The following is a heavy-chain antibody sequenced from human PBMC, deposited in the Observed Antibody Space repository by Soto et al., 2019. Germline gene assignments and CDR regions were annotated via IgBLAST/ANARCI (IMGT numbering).Heavy chain of an antibody. CDR2: IYYSGST. V-gene: IGHV4-59*01. CDR3: ARVSSDFWSGYYTGSPYYYYYGMDV. J-gene: IGHJ6*02. Sequence: PSETLSLTCTFSCGSIISYYWSWIRQSPGKGQEWIGYIYYSGSTNYNPPLTSRVTISVDTSKNQFSLKLSSVTAADTAVYYCARVSSDFWSGYYTGSPYYYYYGMDVLGQGTTVTVSS. D-gene: IGHD3-3*01. CDR1: CGSIISYY.